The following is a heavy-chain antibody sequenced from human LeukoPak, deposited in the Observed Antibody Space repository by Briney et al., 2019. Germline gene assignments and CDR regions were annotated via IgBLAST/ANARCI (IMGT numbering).Heavy chain of an antibody. CDR1: GGSISSYY. V-gene: IGHV4-59*08. J-gene: IGHJ4*02. D-gene: IGHD2-15*01. CDR3: ASLSVGYCSGGSCFPHY. Sequence: PSETLSLTCTVSGGSISSYYWSWIRQPPGKGLEWIGYIYYSGSTNYNPSLKSRVTISVDTSKNQFSLKLSSVTAADTAVYYCASLSVGYCSGGSCFPHYWGQGTLVTVSS. CDR2: IYYSGST.